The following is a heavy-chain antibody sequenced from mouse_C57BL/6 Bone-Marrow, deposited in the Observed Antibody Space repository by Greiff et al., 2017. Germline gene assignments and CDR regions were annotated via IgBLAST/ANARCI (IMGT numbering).Heavy chain of an antibody. CDR1: GFTFSDYG. CDR3: ARPPVYSNYWYFDF. D-gene: IGHD2-5*01. Sequence: EVHLVESGGGLVQPGGSLKLSCAASGFTFSDYGMAWVRQAPRQGPEWVAFISNLAYSIYYADTVTGRFTISRENTKTTLYLEMSRLRSEDTAMYYSARPPVYSNYWYFDFWGTGTTVTVSS. V-gene: IGHV5-15*01. CDR2: ISNLAYSI. J-gene: IGHJ1*03.